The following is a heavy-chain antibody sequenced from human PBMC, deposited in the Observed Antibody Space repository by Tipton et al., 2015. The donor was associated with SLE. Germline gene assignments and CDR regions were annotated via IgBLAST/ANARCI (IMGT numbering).Heavy chain of an antibody. D-gene: IGHD6-19*01. Sequence: LRLSCAVYGGSFSGYYWSWIRQPPGKGLEWIGEINHSGSTNYNPSLKSRVTISVDTSKNQFSLKLSSVTAADTAVYYCARDQRTVAGRGYFDYWGQGTLVTVPS. V-gene: IGHV4-34*01. CDR1: GGSFSGYY. CDR2: INHSGST. CDR3: ARDQRTVAGRGYFDY. J-gene: IGHJ4*02.